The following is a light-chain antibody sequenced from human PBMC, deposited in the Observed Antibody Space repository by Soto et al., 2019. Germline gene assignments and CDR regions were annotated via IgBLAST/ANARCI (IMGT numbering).Light chain of an antibody. J-gene: IGLJ1*01. CDR1: SSDVGGYNY. Sequence: QSVLTQPPSASGSPGQSVTISCIGTSSDVGGYNYVSWYQQHPGKAPKLMIYEVSKRPSGVPDRFSGSKSGNTASLTVSGLQAEDEADYYCSSYAGSNNFVFGTGTKPPS. CDR3: SSYAGSNNFV. CDR2: EVS. V-gene: IGLV2-8*01.